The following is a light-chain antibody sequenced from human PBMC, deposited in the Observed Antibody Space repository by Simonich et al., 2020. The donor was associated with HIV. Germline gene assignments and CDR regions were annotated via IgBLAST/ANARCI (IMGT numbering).Light chain of an antibody. Sequence: DIQMNQSPSSLSASVGDRVTITCRASQSISSYLNWYQQKPVKAPKLLIYAASSLQSGVPSRFSGSGSGTDFTLTISSLQPEDFATYYCQQSYSTPPTFGQGTKVEIK. CDR2: AAS. CDR1: QSISSY. J-gene: IGKJ1*01. CDR3: QQSYSTPPT. V-gene: IGKV1-39*01.